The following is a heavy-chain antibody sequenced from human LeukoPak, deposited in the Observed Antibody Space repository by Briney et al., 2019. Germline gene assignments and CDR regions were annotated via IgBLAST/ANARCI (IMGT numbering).Heavy chain of an antibody. D-gene: IGHD2-21*02. Sequence: SETLSLTCTVSGGSITSYHWSWIRQPPGKGLEWIGYIYYSGSTNYNPSLKSRVTISVDTSKNQFSLKLSSVTAADTAVYYCAREAYCGGDCYSGFDYWGQGTLVTVSS. CDR3: AREAYCGGDCYSGFDY. V-gene: IGHV4-59*01. CDR1: GGSITSYH. CDR2: IYYSGST. J-gene: IGHJ4*02.